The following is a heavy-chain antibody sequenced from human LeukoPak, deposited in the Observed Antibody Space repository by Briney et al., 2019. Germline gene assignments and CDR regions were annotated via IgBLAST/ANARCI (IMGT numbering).Heavy chain of an antibody. CDR2: INPNSGGT. CDR1: GYTFTGYF. Sequence: ASVKVSFKASGYTFTGYFLHWVRQAPGQGLEWMGWINPNSGGTTFAQKFQGRVTMTRGTSISTAYMELSRLRSDDTAVYYCARVFNYYDTSGYYTWGQGTLVTVSS. D-gene: IGHD3-22*01. V-gene: IGHV1-2*02. J-gene: IGHJ5*02. CDR3: ARVFNYYDTSGYYT.